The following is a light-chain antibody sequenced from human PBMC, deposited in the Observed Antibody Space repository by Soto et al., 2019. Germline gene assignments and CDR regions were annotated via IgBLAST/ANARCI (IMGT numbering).Light chain of an antibody. J-gene: IGLJ3*02. Sequence: QSVLTQPPSESGAPGQRVTISCTVSSSNIGAGYDVHWYQQLPGTAPKLLIYGNSNRPSGVPDRFSGSKSGTSASLAITGLQAEDEADYYCQSYDSSLSGSVFGGGTKLTVL. V-gene: IGLV1-40*01. CDR2: GNS. CDR3: QSYDSSLSGSV. CDR1: SSNIGAGYD.